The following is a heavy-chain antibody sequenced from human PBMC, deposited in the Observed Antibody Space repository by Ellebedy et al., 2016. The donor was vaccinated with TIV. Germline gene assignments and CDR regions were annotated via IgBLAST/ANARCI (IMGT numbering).Heavy chain of an antibody. Sequence: MPGGSLRLSCAVSGDSISSSNWWNWVRPTPGKGLAWIGEIYQSGSTNYNPSLKSRVTISVDKSKNQFSLKLTSVTAADTAVYYCAISRGSYFFDYWGQGTLVTVSS. CDR3: AISRGSYFFDY. J-gene: IGHJ4*02. CDR2: IYQSGST. V-gene: IGHV4-4*02. CDR1: GDSISSSNW. D-gene: IGHD3-10*01.